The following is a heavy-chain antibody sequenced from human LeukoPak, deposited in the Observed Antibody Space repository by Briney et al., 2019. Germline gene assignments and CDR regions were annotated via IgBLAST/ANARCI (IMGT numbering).Heavy chain of an antibody. Sequence: PSETLSLTCTVSGVSVSSYYWSWIRQPPGKGLEWIGYIYYSGNTNYNPSLKSRVAISIDTSKNQFSLKLSSVTAADTAVYYCARSEYSAYDSNFDCWGQGTLVTVSS. CDR3: ARSEYSAYDSNFDC. D-gene: IGHD5-12*01. CDR1: GVSVSSYY. J-gene: IGHJ4*02. CDR2: IYYSGNT. V-gene: IGHV4-59*02.